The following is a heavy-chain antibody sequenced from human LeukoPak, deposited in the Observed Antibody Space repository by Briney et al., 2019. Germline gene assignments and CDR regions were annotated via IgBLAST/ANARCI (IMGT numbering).Heavy chain of an antibody. CDR1: GGTFNSYA. Sequence: SVKVSCKVSGGTFNSYAINWVRQAPGQGLEWMGGIIPIFGTANYAQKFRGRVTITADKSTRTAYMELSSLRSEDTAVYYCARVRDGYNDAYDIWGQGTMVTVTS. J-gene: IGHJ3*02. D-gene: IGHD5-24*01. CDR2: IIPIFGTA. V-gene: IGHV1-69*06. CDR3: ARVRDGYNDAYDI.